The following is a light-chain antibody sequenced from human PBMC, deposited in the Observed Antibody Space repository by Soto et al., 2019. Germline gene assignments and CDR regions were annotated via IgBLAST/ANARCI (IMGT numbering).Light chain of an antibody. J-gene: IGKJ1*01. V-gene: IGKV3-20*01. CDR1: QSVSSSY. CDR2: GAS. CDR3: QQYSSSPWT. Sequence: EIVLTQSPGTLSLSPGARATLSCRANQSVSSSYLAWYQHKPGQAPRLLIYGASSRATGIPDRFSGSGSGTDFALTISGLEPEDLAVYCCQQYSSSPWTFGQGTKVEIK.